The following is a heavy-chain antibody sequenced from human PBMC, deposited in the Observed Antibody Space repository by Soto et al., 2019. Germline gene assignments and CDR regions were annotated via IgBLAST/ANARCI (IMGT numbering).Heavy chain of an antibody. CDR3: ATVAGSYGDYAFDY. CDR2: ISYDGRNK. D-gene: IGHD4-17*01. J-gene: IGHJ4*02. CDR1: GFTFNSYG. V-gene: IGHV3-30*03. Sequence: QVQLVESGGGVVQPGRSLRLSCAASGFTFNSYGMHWVRQAPGKGLEWVAVISYDGRNKYYTDSVRGRFTISRDNSKNTLDLQMTSLRAEATAVYYCATVAGSYGDYAFDYLGQGTLITVSS.